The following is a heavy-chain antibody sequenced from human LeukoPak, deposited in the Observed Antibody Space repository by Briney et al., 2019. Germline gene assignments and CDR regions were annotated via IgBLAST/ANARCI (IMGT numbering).Heavy chain of an antibody. CDR3: ARDVLYCSSTSCYGYFDY. D-gene: IGHD2-2*01. J-gene: IGHJ4*02. CDR1: GGSVSSGGYY. Sequence: SQTLSLTCTVSGGSVSSGGYYWSWIRQHPGKGLEWIGYIYYSGSTYYNPSLKSRVTISVDTSKNQFSLKLSSVTAADTAVYYCARDVLYCSSTSCYGYFDYWGQGTLVTVSS. V-gene: IGHV4-31*03. CDR2: IYYSGST.